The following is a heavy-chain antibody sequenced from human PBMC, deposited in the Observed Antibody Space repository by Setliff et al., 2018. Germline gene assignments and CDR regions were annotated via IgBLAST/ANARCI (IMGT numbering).Heavy chain of an antibody. CDR2: TIPMFGTT. CDR1: GATFSRYG. Sequence: GASVKVSCKASGATFSRYGISWVRQAPGQGLEWLGGTIPMFGTTEYAQKFQGRLTIITDESTNTAFMQLSSLRSDDTAVYYCVREGVDSRSSTDYRYYMDVWGKGTTVTVSS. V-gene: IGHV1-69*05. J-gene: IGHJ6*03. D-gene: IGHD3-22*01. CDR3: VREGVDSRSSTDYRYYMDV.